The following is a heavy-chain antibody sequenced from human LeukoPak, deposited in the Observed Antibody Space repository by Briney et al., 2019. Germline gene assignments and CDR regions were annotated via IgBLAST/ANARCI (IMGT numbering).Heavy chain of an antibody. CDR2: IWYDGSNK. Sequence: PGGSLRLSCAASGFTFSSYVMHWVRQAPGKGLEWVAFIWYDGSNKYYADSVKGRFTISRDNSKNPLYLQMNSLRAEDTAVYYCAKDPKLQQLNPYYFDYWGQGTLVSVSS. CDR3: AKDPKLQQLNPYYFDY. D-gene: IGHD6-13*01. V-gene: IGHV3-30*02. J-gene: IGHJ4*02. CDR1: GFTFSSYV.